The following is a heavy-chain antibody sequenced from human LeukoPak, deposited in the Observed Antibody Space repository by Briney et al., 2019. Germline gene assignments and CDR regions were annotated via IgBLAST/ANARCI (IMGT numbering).Heavy chain of an antibody. CDR3: ARDSTGYGCEEWS. CDR1: GFTFSSFW. Sequence: GGSLRLSCVASGFTFSSFWMSWVRQAPGKGLEWVANIKQDGSEKFYVDSVKGRFTISRDNAKNSLFLQMNRLRAEDMAVYYCARDSTGYGCEEWSWGQGTLVTVSS. CDR2: IKQDGSEK. V-gene: IGHV3-7*01. J-gene: IGHJ5*02. D-gene: IGHD5-18*01.